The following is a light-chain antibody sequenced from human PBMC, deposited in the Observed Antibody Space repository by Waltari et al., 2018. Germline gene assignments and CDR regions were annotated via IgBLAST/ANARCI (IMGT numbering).Light chain of an antibody. V-gene: IGLV2-23*02. CDR3: CSYAGSSTFG. J-gene: IGLJ2*01. CDR1: SSDVGDYNY. CDR2: DVS. Sequence: QSALTQPASVSGSPNQSTTISCTGTSSDVGDYNYVSWYQQHPGKAPKLMIYDVSKRPSGVSNRFSGSKSGNTASLTISGLQAEDEGDYYCCSYAGSSTFGFGGGTKLTVL.